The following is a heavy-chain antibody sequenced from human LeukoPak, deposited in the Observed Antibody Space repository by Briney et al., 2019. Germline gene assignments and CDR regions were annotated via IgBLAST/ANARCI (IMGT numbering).Heavy chain of an antibody. J-gene: IGHJ5*02. V-gene: IGHV4-34*01. CDR1: GGSFSGYY. CDR2: INHSGST. CDR3: ARNAGTTRYYYGSGSSNWFDP. Sequence: SETLSLTCAVYGGSFSGYYWSWIRQPPGKGLEWIGEINHSGSTNYNPSLKSRVTISVDTSKNQFSLKLSSVTAADTAVYYCARNAGTTRYYYGSGSSNWFDPWGQGTLVAVSS. D-gene: IGHD3-10*01.